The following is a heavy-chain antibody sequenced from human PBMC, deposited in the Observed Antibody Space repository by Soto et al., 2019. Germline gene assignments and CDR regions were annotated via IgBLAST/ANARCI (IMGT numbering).Heavy chain of an antibody. CDR3: EKDGAAVSVMDV. D-gene: IGHD6-13*01. V-gene: IGHV3-21*01. J-gene: IGHJ6*02. CDR1: GFPFSNTG. Sequence: EVPLVESGGGLVKPGGSLRLSCEASGFPFSNTGMNWVRQDPGKGLEWLSSINSGSSYIDYADSVKGRLTISRDNAKNSLFVQMNILSGEDIGVYYCEKDGAAVSVMDVWGQGTKVTVSS. CDR2: INSGSSYI.